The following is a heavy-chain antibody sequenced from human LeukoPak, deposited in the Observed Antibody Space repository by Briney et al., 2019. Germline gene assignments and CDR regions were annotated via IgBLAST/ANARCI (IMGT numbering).Heavy chain of an antibody. CDR3: TRITVVAGNTYLADY. CDR1: GFTFSDYY. D-gene: IGHD6-19*01. Sequence: TSGGSLRLSCAASGFTFSDYYMSWIRQVPGKGLEWVSYISGSSSYTNYADSVKGRFTISRDNANNSLYLQMNSLRAEDTAVYYCTRITVVAGNTYLADYWGQGTLVTVSS. CDR2: ISGSSSYT. J-gene: IGHJ4*02. V-gene: IGHV3-11*03.